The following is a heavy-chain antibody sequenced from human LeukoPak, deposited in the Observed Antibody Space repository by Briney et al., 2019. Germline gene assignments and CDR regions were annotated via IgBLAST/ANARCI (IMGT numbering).Heavy chain of an antibody. J-gene: IGHJ4*02. CDR3: ARGGYFKDY. CDR1: GFAFSTYS. D-gene: IGHD3-9*01. Sequence: PGGALRLSCAASGFAFSTYSMNWVRQAPGKGLEWVSYITSSSSSIYYADSVKGRFTISRDNAKNSLYLQMNSLRDEDTAVYYCARGGYFKDYWGQGTLVTVSS. V-gene: IGHV3-48*02. CDR2: ITSSSSSI.